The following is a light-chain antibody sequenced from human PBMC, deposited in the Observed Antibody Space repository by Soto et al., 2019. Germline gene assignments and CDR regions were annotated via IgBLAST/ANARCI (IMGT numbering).Light chain of an antibody. CDR2: KAS. CDR3: QQWGT. CDR1: QSISSW. J-gene: IGKJ1*01. Sequence: GDRVTITCRASQSISSWLAWYQQKPGKAPKLLIYKASSLESGVPSRFSGSGSGTEFTLTISSLQPDDFATYYCQQWGTFGQGTKVDIK. V-gene: IGKV1-5*03.